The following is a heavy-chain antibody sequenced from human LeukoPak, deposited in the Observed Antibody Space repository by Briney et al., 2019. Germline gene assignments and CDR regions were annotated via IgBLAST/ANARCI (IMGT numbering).Heavy chain of an antibody. D-gene: IGHD1-26*01. CDR3: ARITSEIYYGDAFHI. CDR1: GFTFSRYW. V-gene: IGHV3-7*03. CDR2: IKEEGSEK. Sequence: PGGSLRLSCAASGFTFSRYWMSWVRQAPGKGLEWVANIKEEGSEKYYVDSVKGRSTISRDNSKNSLYLQMNSLRAGDTAVNDCARITSEIYYGDAFHIWGQGTLVTVSS. J-gene: IGHJ3*02.